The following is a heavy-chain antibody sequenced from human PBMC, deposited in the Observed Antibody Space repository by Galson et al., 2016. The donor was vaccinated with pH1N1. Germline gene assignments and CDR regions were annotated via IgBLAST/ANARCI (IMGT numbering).Heavy chain of an antibody. D-gene: IGHD1-1*01. CDR3: ARDYREQLGDGFDI. J-gene: IGHJ3*02. CDR2: VYYSGST. CDR1: GGSIRSGNSY. V-gene: IGHV4-31*03. Sequence: TLSLTCTVSGGSIRSGNSYWSWIRQHPGKGLEWIGCVYYSGSTDYDPSLGSRVSISVDTSKNQFALNLSSVTAADTAVYYCARDYREQLGDGFDIWGQGTMVTVSS.